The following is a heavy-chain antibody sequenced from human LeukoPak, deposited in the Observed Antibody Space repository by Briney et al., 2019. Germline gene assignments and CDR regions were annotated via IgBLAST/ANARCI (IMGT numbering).Heavy chain of an antibody. J-gene: IGHJ4*02. CDR2: ISSDESST. D-gene: IGHD4-17*01. CDR3: ARRSYGDYGVSY. V-gene: IGHV3-74*01. CDR1: GFTFSSYW. Sequence: GGSLRLSCVASGFTFSSYWMHWVRQAPGKGLVWVSRISSDESSTSYADSVKGRFTISRDNAKNTLYLQMNSLRAEDTAVYYCARRSYGDYGVSYWGQGTLVTVSS.